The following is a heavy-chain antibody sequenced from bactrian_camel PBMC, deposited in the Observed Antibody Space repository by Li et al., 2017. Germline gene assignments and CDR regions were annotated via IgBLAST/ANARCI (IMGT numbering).Heavy chain of an antibody. J-gene: IGHJ4*01. CDR2: VDCDGSI. CDR3: AADFLQYCREPRLTY. V-gene: IGHV3S55*01. Sequence: HVQLVESGGGSVQAGGSLRLSCVASEHTKDNYCMAWFRQTPGKEREGIAGVDCDGSISYSDSVKGRFTVSRDNAKNTLFRQMNSLKPEDTAMYYCAADFLQYCREPRLTYWGQGTQVTVSS. CDR1: EHTKDNYC. D-gene: IGHD1*01.